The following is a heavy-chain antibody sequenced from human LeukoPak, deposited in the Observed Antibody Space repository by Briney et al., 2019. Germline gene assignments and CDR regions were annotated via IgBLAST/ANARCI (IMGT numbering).Heavy chain of an antibody. CDR3: ASRRDRTIAAGVAY. J-gene: IGHJ4*02. Sequence: GGSLRLSCAASEFTFSSYAMHWVRQAPGKGLEWVAVISDDGSNKYYEDSVEGRFTISRDNSKNTLYLQMNTLRPEDTALYYYASRRDRTIAAGVAYWGQGTLVTVSS. CDR1: EFTFSSYA. CDR2: ISDDGSNK. V-gene: IGHV3-30*03. D-gene: IGHD6-13*01.